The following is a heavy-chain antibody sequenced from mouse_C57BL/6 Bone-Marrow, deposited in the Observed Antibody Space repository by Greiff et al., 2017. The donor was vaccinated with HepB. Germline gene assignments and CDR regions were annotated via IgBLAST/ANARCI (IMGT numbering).Heavy chain of an antibody. CDR1: GFSFNTYA. J-gene: IGHJ4*01. CDR2: IRSKSNNYAT. V-gene: IGHV10-1*01. Sequence: EVQGVESGGGLVQPKGSLKLSCAASGFSFNTYATNWVRQAPGKGLEWVARIRSKSNNYATYYADSVKDRFTISRDDSESMLYLQMNNLKTEDTAMYYCVRNDYGPYAMDYWGQGTSVTVSS. D-gene: IGHD2-4*01. CDR3: VRNDYGPYAMDY.